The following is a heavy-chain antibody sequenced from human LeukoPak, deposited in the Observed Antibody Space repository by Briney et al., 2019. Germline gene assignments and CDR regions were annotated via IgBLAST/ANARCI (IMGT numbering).Heavy chain of an antibody. CDR3: GRAEDSNGYYVPNWFDP. D-gene: IGHD3-22*01. Sequence: GGSLRLSCAASGFTFSTYGMGWVRQAPGKGLEWVSAITGTGSNTYYADSVRGRFTISRDNSKNTLFLQMNSLRVEDTAVYYCGRAEDSNGYYVPNWFDPWGRGTLVTVSS. V-gene: IGHV3-23*01. CDR2: ITGTGSNT. CDR1: GFTFSTYG. J-gene: IGHJ5*02.